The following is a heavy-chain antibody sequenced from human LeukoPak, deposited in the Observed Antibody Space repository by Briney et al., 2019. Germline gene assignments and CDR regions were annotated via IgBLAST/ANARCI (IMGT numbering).Heavy chain of an antibody. J-gene: IGHJ4*02. V-gene: IGHV1-46*01. CDR1: GYTFTSYY. CDR3: ARDIYYDSEIDY. Sequence: ASVKVSFKASGYTFTSYYIHWVRQAPGQGLEWMGIINPSRGSTSYAQKFQGRVTMTRDASTSTFYMELGSLRSEDTAMYYCARDIYYDSEIDYWGQGTLVTVSS. CDR2: INPSRGST. D-gene: IGHD3-22*01.